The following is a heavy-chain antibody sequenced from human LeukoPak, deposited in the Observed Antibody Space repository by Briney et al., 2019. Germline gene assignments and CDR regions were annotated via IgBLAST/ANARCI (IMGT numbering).Heavy chain of an antibody. CDR2: IRQDGSDK. J-gene: IGHJ4*02. CDR1: GFTFSSYW. V-gene: IGHV3-7*03. Sequence: GGSLRLSCAASGFTFSSYWMSWVRQTPGKGLEWLANIRQDGSDKYYVDSVRGRFTISRDNAKNSLYLQMNSLRAEDTAVYYCAKDDGWVQYANWGQGTLVTVSS. CDR3: AKDDGWVQYAN. D-gene: IGHD5-24*01.